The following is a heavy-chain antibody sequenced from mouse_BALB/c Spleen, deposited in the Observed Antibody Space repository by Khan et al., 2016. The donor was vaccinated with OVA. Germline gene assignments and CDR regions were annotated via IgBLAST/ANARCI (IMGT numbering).Heavy chain of an antibody. V-gene: IGHV14-3*02. J-gene: IGHJ4*01. CDR3: ARSNSLWPMDY. Sequence: VRLQQSGAELVKPGASVKLSCTASGFNINDTCLHWVKQRPEQGLEWIGRIDPANGDTKYDPKFQAQATITADTPSNIAYLQLSSLTSEDTAVYYCARSNSLWPMDYWGQGTSVTVSS. CDR1: GFNINDTC. D-gene: IGHD1-1*01. CDR2: IDPANGDT.